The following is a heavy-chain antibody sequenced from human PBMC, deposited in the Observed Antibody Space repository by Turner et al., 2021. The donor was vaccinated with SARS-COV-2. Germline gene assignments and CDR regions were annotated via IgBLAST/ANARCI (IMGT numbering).Heavy chain of an antibody. Sequence: QLQLQESGPGLMKSSETLSLTCTVSGGSVRSSSYYWGWIRQPPGKGLEWIGNAYYKENTYYNPSLKSRVTISVDTSKNQFSRNLNSVTAADTAMYYCASHRVGATIYHDYGMDVWGQGATVTVSS. CDR2: AYYKENT. D-gene: IGHD1-26*01. CDR1: GGSVRSSSYY. V-gene: IGHV4-39*01. J-gene: IGHJ6*02. CDR3: ASHRVGATIYHDYGMDV.